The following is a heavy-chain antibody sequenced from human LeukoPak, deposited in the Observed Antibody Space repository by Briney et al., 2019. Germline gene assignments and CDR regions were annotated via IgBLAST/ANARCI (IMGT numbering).Heavy chain of an antibody. D-gene: IGHD5-12*01. CDR1: GFTFSSYS. V-gene: IGHV3-21*01. J-gene: IGHJ4*02. CDR3: ARGVYSGYKLPGIDY. Sequence: GGSLRLSCAASGFTFSSYSMNWVRQAPGKGLEWVSSISSSSSYIYYADSVKGRFTIPRDNAKNSLYLQMNSLRAEDTAVYYCARGVYSGYKLPGIDYWGQGTLVTVSS. CDR2: ISSSSSYI.